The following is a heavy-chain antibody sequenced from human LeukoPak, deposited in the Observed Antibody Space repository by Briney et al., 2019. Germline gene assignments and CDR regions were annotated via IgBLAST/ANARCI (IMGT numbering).Heavy chain of an antibody. J-gene: IGHJ4*02. V-gene: IGHV3-48*04. CDR2: ISSSSSST. CDR3: ARVIGSYGDSAY. Sequence: GGSLRLSCAASGFTFSSFSMNWVRQAPGKGLEWIPYISSSSSSTYYADSVKGRFTISRDNAKNSLYLQMNSLRAEDTAVYYCARVIGSYGDSAYWGQGTLVTVSS. D-gene: IGHD4-17*01. CDR1: GFTFSSFS.